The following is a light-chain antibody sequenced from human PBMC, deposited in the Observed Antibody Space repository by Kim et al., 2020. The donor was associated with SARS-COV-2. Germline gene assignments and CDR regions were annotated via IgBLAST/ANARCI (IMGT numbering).Light chain of an antibody. V-gene: IGKV1-39*01. Sequence: SSVGDRVNITCRASQGIINYLNWYQQKLGKVPKLLISAASNLQSGVPSRFIGSGSGTDFTLTITNLQPEDFAACFCQQSYSIPRTFGQGTKVEIK. J-gene: IGKJ1*01. CDR3: QQSYSIPRT. CDR2: AAS. CDR1: QGIINY.